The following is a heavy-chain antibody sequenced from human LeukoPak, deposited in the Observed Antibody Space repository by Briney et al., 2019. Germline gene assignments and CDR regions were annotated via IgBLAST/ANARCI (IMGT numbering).Heavy chain of an antibody. Sequence: PGGSLRLSCAASGFTFSSYAMSWGRQAPGEGVEWVSAISGSGGSTYYADSVKGRFTISRDNSKNTLYLQMNSMRAEDTAVYYCAKGARTPRGAAGTNFDYWGQGTLVTVSS. CDR3: AKGARTPRGAAGTNFDY. J-gene: IGHJ4*02. D-gene: IGHD6-13*01. CDR2: ISGSGGST. V-gene: IGHV3-23*01. CDR1: GFTFSSYA.